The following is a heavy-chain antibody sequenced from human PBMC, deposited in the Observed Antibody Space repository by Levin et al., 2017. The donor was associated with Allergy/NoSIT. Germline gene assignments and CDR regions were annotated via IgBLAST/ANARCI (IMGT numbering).Heavy chain of an antibody. V-gene: IGHV3-33*01. CDR1: GFTFSSYG. D-gene: IGHD3-3*01. J-gene: IGHJ6*02. CDR2: IWYDGSNK. Sequence: LSLTCAASGFTFSSYGMHWVRQAPGKGLEWVAVIWYDGSNKYYADSVKGRFTISRDNSKNTLYLQMNSLRAEDTAVYYCARDSELTIFGVVIEYGMDVWGQGTTVTVSS. CDR3: ARDSELTIFGVVIEYGMDV.